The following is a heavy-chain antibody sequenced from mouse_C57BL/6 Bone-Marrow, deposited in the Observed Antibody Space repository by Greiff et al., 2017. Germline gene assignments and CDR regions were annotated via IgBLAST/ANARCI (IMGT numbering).Heavy chain of an antibody. Sequence: EVQVVESGGDLVKPGGSLKLSCAASGFTFSSYGMSWVRQTPDQRLEWVATISSGGSYTYYPDSVKGRFTISRDNAKNTLYLQMSSLKSEDTAMYYCARHITGTTDWYFDVWGTGTTVTVSS. J-gene: IGHJ1*03. CDR2: ISSGGSYT. D-gene: IGHD4-1*01. CDR3: ARHITGTTDWYFDV. CDR1: GFTFSSYG. V-gene: IGHV5-6*01.